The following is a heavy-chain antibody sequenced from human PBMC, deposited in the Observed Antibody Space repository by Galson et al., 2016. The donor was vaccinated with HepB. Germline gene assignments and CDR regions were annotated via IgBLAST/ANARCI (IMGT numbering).Heavy chain of an antibody. CDR1: GGTFSTYA. Sequence: SVKVSCKASGGTFSTYAFSWARQAPGQGLEWVGRSVPILGMANYAQKFQGRVTITADKSTNTSYMELSSLRSEDTAVYYCARDAVAVGGTLHFYYYGMDVWGQGTTVTVSS. J-gene: IGHJ6*02. V-gene: IGHV1-69*04. D-gene: IGHD6-13*01. CDR3: ARDAVAVGGTLHFYYYGMDV. CDR2: SVPILGMA.